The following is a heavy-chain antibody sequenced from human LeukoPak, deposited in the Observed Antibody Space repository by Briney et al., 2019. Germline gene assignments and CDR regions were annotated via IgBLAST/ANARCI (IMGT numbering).Heavy chain of an antibody. D-gene: IGHD2/OR15-2a*01. V-gene: IGHV3-48*03. CDR2: ISSSGSTI. CDR1: GFTFRSFA. CDR3: ARDLFLWGAFDI. J-gene: IGHJ3*02. Sequence: PGGSLRLSCAASGFTFRSFAMHWVRQAPGKGVEWVSYISSSGSTIYYADSVKGRFTISRDNVKKSLYLQMNSLRAEDTAVYYCARDLFLWGAFDIWGQGTMVTVSS.